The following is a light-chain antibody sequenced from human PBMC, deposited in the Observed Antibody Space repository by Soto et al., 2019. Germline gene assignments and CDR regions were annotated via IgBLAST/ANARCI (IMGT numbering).Light chain of an antibody. CDR2: EAS. CDR3: CSYAGTSTYV. V-gene: IGLV2-23*01. CDR1: SSNVGSYIL. Sequence: QSALTQPASVSGSPGQSITISCTGTSSNVGSYILVSWYQQHPGKAPKLMIYEASKRPSGVSNRFSGSKSGNTASLTISGLHAEDEADYYCCSYAGTSTYVFGGGTKVTV. J-gene: IGLJ2*01.